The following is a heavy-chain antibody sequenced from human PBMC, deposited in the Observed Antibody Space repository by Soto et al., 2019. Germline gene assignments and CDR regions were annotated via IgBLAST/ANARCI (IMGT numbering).Heavy chain of an antibody. D-gene: IGHD1-26*01. J-gene: IGHJ2*01. CDR2: VFYTGST. Sequence: QVQLQESGPGLVKPSQTLSLTCAVSGGSISSGDSFWSWIRQPPGKGLEWIGYVFYTGSTYYNPYLKSRVSISVDTSKKQFSLKLSSVTAADTAVYYCAKAGSLGYWYFDLWGRGTLVTVSS. CDR1: GGSISSGDSF. CDR3: AKAGSLGYWYFDL. V-gene: IGHV4-30-4*01.